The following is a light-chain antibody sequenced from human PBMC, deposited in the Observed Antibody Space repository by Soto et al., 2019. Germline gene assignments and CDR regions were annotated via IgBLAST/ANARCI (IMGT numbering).Light chain of an antibody. V-gene: IGKV3-20*01. J-gene: IGKJ5*01. CDR2: DAS. CDR3: QQSRSAIT. Sequence: IVLTQSPGTLSLSPWERATLSCRASQSVSNRYFAWYQQKPGQAPRLLIYDASSRATGIPDRFSGSGSGTDFTLTISRLEPEDFAVYFCQQSRSAITFGQGTRLAI. CDR1: QSVSNRY.